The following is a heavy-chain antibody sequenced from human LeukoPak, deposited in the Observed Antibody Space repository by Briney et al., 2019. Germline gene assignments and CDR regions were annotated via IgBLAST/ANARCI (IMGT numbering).Heavy chain of an antibody. CDR3: ARPFYYDTNGGEGMDV. D-gene: IGHD2-8*01. CDR1: GFTFTRFN. J-gene: IGHJ6*02. V-gene: IGHV3-21*06. CDR2: ITTSGTYI. Sequence: GGSLRLSCAASGFTFTRFNMNWVRQAPGKGLELVSSITTSGTYIYYADSAQGRFTISRDNAKNSLYLQMNSLRAEDTAVYYCARPFYYDTNGGEGMDVWGQGTTVTVSS.